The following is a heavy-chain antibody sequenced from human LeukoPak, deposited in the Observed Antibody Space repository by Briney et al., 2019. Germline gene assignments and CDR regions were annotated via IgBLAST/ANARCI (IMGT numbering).Heavy chain of an antibody. CDR3: AREDGDLDY. J-gene: IGHJ4*02. D-gene: IGHD4-17*01. CDR2: ISYDGSNK. V-gene: IGHV3-30-3*01. CDR1: GFTFSSYA. Sequence: GGSLRLSCAASGFTFSSYAVHWVRQAPGKGLEWVAVISYDGSNKYYAGSVKGRFTISRDNSKNTLYLQMNSLRAEDTAVYYCAREDGDLDYWGQGTLVTVSS.